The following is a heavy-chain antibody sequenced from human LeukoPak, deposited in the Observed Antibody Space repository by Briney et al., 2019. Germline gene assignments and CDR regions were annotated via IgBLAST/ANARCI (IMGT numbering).Heavy chain of an antibody. CDR3: ARDIVLRQVY. CDR2: ISYDGSNK. J-gene: IGHJ4*02. Sequence: GGSLRLSCAASGFTFSSYAMHWVRQAPGKGLEWVAVISYDGSNKYYADSVKGRFTISRDNSKNTLYLQMNSLRAEDTAVYYCARDIVLRQVYWGQGTLVTVSS. D-gene: IGHD2-8*01. V-gene: IGHV3-30-3*01. CDR1: GFTFSSYA.